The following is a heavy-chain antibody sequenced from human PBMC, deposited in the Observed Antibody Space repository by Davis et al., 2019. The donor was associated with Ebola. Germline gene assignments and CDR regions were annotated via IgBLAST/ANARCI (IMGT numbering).Heavy chain of an antibody. CDR1: GYTFTSYA. D-gene: IGHD7-27*01. V-gene: IGHV1-3*01. CDR3: ARAAKLGGMDV. J-gene: IGHJ6*02. Sequence: AASVKVSCKASGYTFTSYALHWVRQAPGQRLEWMGWINAGNGYTKYSQNFQDRVTITRDTSASTAYMELGSLRSEDTAVYYCARAAKLGGMDVWGQGSTVTVSS. CDR2: INAGNGYT.